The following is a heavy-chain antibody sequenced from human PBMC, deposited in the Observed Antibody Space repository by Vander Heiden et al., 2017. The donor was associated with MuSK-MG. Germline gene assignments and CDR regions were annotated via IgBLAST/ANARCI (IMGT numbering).Heavy chain of an antibody. Sequence: VESGGGRVEPGGSLSLSCAASGFSFSTYTMNWVRQTPGKGPEWVSSIRGSGTYVFYADSGKGRFSVSRDNDKNSLYLQMDSLRVEDTAVYFCATWSYHSDTTGHPSVLHMWGQGTRVIVSS. CDR2: IRGSGTYV. CDR3: ATWSYHSDTTGHPSVLHM. V-gene: IGHV3-21*01. J-gene: IGHJ3*02. CDR1: GFSFSTYT. D-gene: IGHD3-22*01.